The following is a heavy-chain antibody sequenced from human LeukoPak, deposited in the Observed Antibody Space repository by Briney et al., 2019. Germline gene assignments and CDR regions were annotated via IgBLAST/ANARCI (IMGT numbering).Heavy chain of an antibody. CDR3: ARLKAAAGYNWFDP. J-gene: IGHJ5*02. CDR2: IYPGDSDT. Sequence: GESLKISCKGSGYSFTSNWIGWVRQMPGKGLEWIGIIYPGDSDTRYGPSFQGQVTISADKSISTAYLQWSSLKASDTAMYYCARLKAAAGYNWFDPWGQGTLVTVSS. V-gene: IGHV5-51*01. D-gene: IGHD6-13*01. CDR1: GYSFTSNW.